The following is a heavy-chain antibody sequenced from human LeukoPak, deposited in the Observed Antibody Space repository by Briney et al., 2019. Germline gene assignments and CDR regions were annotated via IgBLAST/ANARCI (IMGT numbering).Heavy chain of an antibody. CDR1: GGSISSYY. CDR3: ARDLTMVRGVPQWYFDY. Sequence: SETLSLTCTVSGGSISSYYWSWIRQPAGKGLEWIGRIYTSGSTNYNPSLKSRVTVSVDTSKNQFSLKLSSVTAADTAVYYCARDLTMVRGVPQWYFDYWGQGTLVTVSS. V-gene: IGHV4-4*07. J-gene: IGHJ4*02. D-gene: IGHD3-10*01. CDR2: IYTSGST.